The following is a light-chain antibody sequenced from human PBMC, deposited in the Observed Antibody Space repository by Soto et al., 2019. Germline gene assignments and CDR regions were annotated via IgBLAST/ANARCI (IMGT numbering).Light chain of an antibody. CDR2: DAS. J-gene: IGKJ4*01. V-gene: IGKV3-15*01. Sequence: ETVMTQSPATLSVSPGERATLSCRASQSVSTNVAWYQQKPGQTPRLLIYDASIRATSGPANFSGSGSGTEFTLTIGSLQSEDFAVYYCQQYNSWPLTFGGGTKVEIK. CDR1: QSVSTN. CDR3: QQYNSWPLT.